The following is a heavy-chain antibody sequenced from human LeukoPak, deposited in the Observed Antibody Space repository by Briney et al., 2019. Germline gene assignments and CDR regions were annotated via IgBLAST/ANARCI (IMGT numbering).Heavy chain of an antibody. D-gene: IGHD1-26*01. CDR1: GYTFTSYY. J-gene: IGHJ4*02. CDR2: ISAGNGNT. V-gene: IGHV1-3*01. CDR3: ARDSGSGSNDY. Sequence: ASVKVSCKASGYTFTSYYMHWLRQAPGQRLEWMGWISAGNGNTKYSQNFQGRVTFISNTSATTAFMELSSLRSEDAAVYYCARDSGSGSNDYWGQGTLVTVSS.